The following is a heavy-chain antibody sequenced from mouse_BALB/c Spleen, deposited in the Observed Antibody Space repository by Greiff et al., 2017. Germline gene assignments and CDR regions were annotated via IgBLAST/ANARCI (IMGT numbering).Heavy chain of an antibody. CDR2: IDPSDSET. CDR1: GYSFTSYW. V-gene: IGHV1S126*01. Sequence: QVQLKESGPELVRPGASVKMSCKASGYSFTSYWMNWVKQRPGQGLEWIGMIDPSDSETRLNQKFKDKATLTVDKSSSTAYMQLSSPTSEDSAVYYCAKVRGYYAMDYWGQGTSVTVSS. CDR3: AKVRGYYAMDY. J-gene: IGHJ4*01.